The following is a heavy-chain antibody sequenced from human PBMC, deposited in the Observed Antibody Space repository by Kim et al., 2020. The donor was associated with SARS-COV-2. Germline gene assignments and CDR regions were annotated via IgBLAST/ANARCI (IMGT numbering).Heavy chain of an antibody. V-gene: IGHV3-74*01. CDR3: VRRQFTIGWYYFDY. CDR1: GFTFSSHW. CDR2: INSDGTTT. Sequence: GGSLRLSCAASGFTFSSHWMHWVRQAPGKGLVWVSRINSDGTTTNYGDSVKGRFTISRDNAKNTLYLQMNSLRAEDTAVYYCVRRQFTIGWYYFDYWGQGTLVTVSS. J-gene: IGHJ4*02. D-gene: IGHD6-19*01.